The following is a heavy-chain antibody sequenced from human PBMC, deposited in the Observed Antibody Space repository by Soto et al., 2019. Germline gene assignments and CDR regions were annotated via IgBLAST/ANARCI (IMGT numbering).Heavy chain of an antibody. V-gene: IGHV4-30-4*01. D-gene: IGHD5-12*01. Sequence: QVQLQESGPGLVKPSQTLSLTCTVSGGSISSGDYYWSWIRQPPGKGLEWIGYIYYSGSTYYNPSLKCRVTISVDTSKNQFSLKLSSVTAADTAVYYCVRVGSYDPESDYWGQGTLVTVSS. J-gene: IGHJ4*02. CDR2: IYYSGST. CDR1: GGSISSGDYY. CDR3: VRVGSYDPESDY.